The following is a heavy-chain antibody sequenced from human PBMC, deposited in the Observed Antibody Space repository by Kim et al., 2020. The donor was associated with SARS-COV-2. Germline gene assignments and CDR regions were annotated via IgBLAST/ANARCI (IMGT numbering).Heavy chain of an antibody. CDR1: GGSISSGGYY. J-gene: IGHJ5*02. Sequence: SETLSLTCTVSGGSISSGGYYWSWIRQHPGKGLEWIGYIYYSGSTYYNPSLKSRVTISVDTSKNQFSLKLSSVTAADTAVYYCARSRYFGGGFDPWGQGTLVTVSS. D-gene: IGHD3-9*01. CDR3: ARSRYFGGGFDP. CDR2: IYYSGST. V-gene: IGHV4-31*03.